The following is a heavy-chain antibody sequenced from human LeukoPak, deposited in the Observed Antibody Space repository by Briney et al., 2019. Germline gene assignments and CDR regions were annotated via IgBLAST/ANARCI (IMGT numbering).Heavy chain of an antibody. V-gene: IGHV4-34*01. CDR1: GGSFSGYY. Sequence: SETLSLTCAVYGGSFSGYYWSWIRQPPGKGLEGMGEINHSGSTNYNPSLQRRVTISVDTSKNQFSLRLSSVTAAATAVYYCARASGHSSGWYNYYSYGMDVWGQGTTVTVSS. J-gene: IGHJ6*02. D-gene: IGHD6-19*01. CDR2: INHSGST. CDR3: ARASGHSSGWYNYYSYGMDV.